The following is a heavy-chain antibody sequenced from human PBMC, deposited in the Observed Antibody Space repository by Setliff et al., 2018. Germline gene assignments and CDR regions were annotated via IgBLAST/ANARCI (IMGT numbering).Heavy chain of an antibody. V-gene: IGHV4-31*03. CDR2: IYYSGST. J-gene: IGHJ4*02. CDR1: GGSISSGGYY. Sequence: SETLSLTCTVSGGSISSGGYYWSWIRQHPGKGLEWIGYIYYSGSTYYNPSLKSRVTISVDTSKNQFSLKLSSVTAADTAVYYCARGLPYYDILTGYYRTPPDYWGQGTLVTVSS. D-gene: IGHD3-9*01. CDR3: ARGLPYYDILTGYYRTPPDY.